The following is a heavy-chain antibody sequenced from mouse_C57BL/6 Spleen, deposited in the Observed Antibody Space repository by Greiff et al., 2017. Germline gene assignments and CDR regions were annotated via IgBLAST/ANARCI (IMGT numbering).Heavy chain of an antibody. Sequence: EVKVVESGEGLVKPGGSLKLSCAASGFTFSSYAMSWVRQTPEKRLEWVAYISSGGDYTYYADTVKGRFTISRDNARNTLYLQMSSLKSEDTAMYYCTRDAGNYPAWFAYWGQGTLVTVSA. V-gene: IGHV5-9-1*02. CDR2: ISSGGDYT. CDR1: GFTFSSYA. D-gene: IGHD2-1*01. J-gene: IGHJ3*01. CDR3: TRDAGNYPAWFAY.